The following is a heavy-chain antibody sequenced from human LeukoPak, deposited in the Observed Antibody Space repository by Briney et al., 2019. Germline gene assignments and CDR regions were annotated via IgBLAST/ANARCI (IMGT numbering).Heavy chain of an antibody. J-gene: IGHJ6*03. Sequence: RGESLKISCKGSGYSFTSYCIGWVRQMPGKGLEWMGIIYPGDSDTRYSPSFQGQVTISADKSISTAYLQWSSLKASDTAMYYCARRGVVVVPAANHYYYYYMDVWGKGTTVTVSS. V-gene: IGHV5-51*01. CDR3: ARRGVVVVPAANHYYYYYMDV. D-gene: IGHD2-2*01. CDR1: GYSFTSYC. CDR2: IYPGDSDT.